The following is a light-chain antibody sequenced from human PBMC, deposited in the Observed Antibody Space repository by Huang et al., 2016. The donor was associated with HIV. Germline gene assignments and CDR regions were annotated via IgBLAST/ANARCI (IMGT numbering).Light chain of an antibody. CDR2: WAS. V-gene: IGKV4-1*01. J-gene: IGKJ3*01. Sequence: DIVMTQSPDSLAVSLGERATINCKSSQSVLSGNNKNYLAWFQQKSGQPPKLLIYWASTRESGVHDRFSGSGSRTDFTLTINNLQPEDVAVYYCQQYFNPPVTFGPGTKVHVK. CDR3: QQYFNPPVT. CDR1: QSVLSGNNKNY.